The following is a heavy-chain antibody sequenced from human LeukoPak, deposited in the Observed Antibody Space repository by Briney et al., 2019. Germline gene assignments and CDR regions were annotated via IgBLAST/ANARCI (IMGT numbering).Heavy chain of an antibody. CDR2: IWHDGSLK. J-gene: IGHJ6*02. CDR3: ARRRLAGPAMIYYYYYGMDV. Sequence: GGSLRLSCAASGFTFSTYGMHWVRQAPGKGLEWVAVIWHDGSLKYYGESVKGRFTISRDNSKNTLYLQMNSLRAEDMAVYYCARRRLAGPAMIYYYYYGMDVWGQGTTVTVSS. CDR1: GFTFSTYG. V-gene: IGHV3-33*01. D-gene: IGHD2-2*01.